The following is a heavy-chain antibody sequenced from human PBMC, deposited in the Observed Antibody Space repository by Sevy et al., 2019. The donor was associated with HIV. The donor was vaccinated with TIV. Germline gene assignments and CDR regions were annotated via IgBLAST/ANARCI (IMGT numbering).Heavy chain of an antibody. CDR3: ARDGIKRLDY. D-gene: IGHD1-26*01. V-gene: IGHV4-31*03. J-gene: IGHJ4*02. Sequence: TLSLTCTVSGGSISSGGYYWSWIRQHPGKGLEWIGYIYYSGSTYYNPSLKSRVTISVDTSKNQFSLKLSSVTAADTAVYYCARDGIKRLDYWGQGTLVTVSS. CDR2: IYYSGST. CDR1: GGSISSGGYY.